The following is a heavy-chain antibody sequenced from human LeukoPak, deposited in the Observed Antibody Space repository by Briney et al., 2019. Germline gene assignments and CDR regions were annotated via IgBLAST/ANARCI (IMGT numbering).Heavy chain of an antibody. V-gene: IGHV3-53*01. J-gene: IGHJ4*02. CDR3: ARIYGSGSYYHFDY. Sequence: GGSLTLSCAASGFTVSSNDMSWVRQAPGKGLEWVSVIYSGGSTYYADSVKGRFTISRDNSKNTLYLQMNSLRAEDTAVYYCARIYGSGSYYHFDYWGQGTLVTVSS. CDR2: IYSGGST. D-gene: IGHD3-10*01. CDR1: GFTVSSND.